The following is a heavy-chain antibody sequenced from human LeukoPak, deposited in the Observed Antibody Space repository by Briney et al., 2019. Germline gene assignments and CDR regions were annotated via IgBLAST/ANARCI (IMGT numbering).Heavy chain of an antibody. J-gene: IGHJ4*02. Sequence: PSETLSLTCTVSGGSISSSSYYWGWIRQPPGKGLEWIGSIYYSGSTYYNPSLKSRVTISVDTSKNQFSLELSSVTAADTAVYYCARQRPTGFDYWGQGTLVTVSS. V-gene: IGHV4-39*01. CDR3: ARQRPTGFDY. CDR1: GGSISSSSYY. CDR2: IYYSGST. D-gene: IGHD4-17*01.